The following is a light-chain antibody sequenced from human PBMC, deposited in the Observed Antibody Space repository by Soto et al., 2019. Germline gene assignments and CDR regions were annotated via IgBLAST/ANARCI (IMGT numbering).Light chain of an antibody. Sequence: QSALTQPASVSGSPGQSITISCTGTSSDVGSYDLVSWYQQHLGKAPQLLIYEVTKRPSGVSNRFSGSKSGNTASLTISGLQAEDEADYYCCSFAGSRTYVFGTGTKLTVL. CDR2: EVT. V-gene: IGLV2-23*02. J-gene: IGLJ1*01. CDR1: SSDVGSYDL. CDR3: CSFAGSRTYV.